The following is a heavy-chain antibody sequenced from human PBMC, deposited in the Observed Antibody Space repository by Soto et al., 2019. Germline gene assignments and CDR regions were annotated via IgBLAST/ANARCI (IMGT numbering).Heavy chain of an antibody. V-gene: IGHV1-18*01. Sequence: QVQLVQSGAEVKKPGASVKVSCKASGYTFTSYGMSWVRXXXXXXLXXXXWISAHNGKTNYAQKLQGXXTMTTDTXXXXXXXXXXXXXXXXXXXXXXXXXXXXXXXXXXXWXDPWGQGTLVTVSS. CDR1: GYTFTSYG. CDR2: ISAHNGKT. CDR3: XXXXXXXXXXXXXWXDP. J-gene: IGHJ5*02.